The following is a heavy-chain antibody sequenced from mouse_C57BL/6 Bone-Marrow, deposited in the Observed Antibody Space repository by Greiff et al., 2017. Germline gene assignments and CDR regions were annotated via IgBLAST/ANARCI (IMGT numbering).Heavy chain of an antibody. V-gene: IGHV1-22*01. D-gene: IGHD2-4*01. CDR2: INPNNGGT. CDR1: GYTFTDYN. Sequence: DVKLQESGPELVKPGASVKMSCKASGYTFTDYNMHWVKQSHGKSLEWIGYINPNNGGTSYNQKFKGKATLTVNKSSSTAYMELRSLTSEDSAVYYCARPIYYDYDYDWGQGTTLTVSS. J-gene: IGHJ2*01. CDR3: ARPIYYDYDYD.